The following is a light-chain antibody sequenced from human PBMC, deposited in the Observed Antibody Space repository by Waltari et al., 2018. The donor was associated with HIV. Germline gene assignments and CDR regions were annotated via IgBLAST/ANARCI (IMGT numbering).Light chain of an antibody. CDR1: QRVSSY. CDR3: QQRSNWLFT. CDR2: EAS. V-gene: IGKV3-11*01. J-gene: IGKJ3*01. Sequence: IVLTPSPATMPLSPGARATFSCRARQRVSSYLAGYQQKAGQAPRLLIYEASNRATGIPARFSGSGSGTDFTLTISCREPEDFAVYYCQQRSNWLFTFGPGTKGDIK.